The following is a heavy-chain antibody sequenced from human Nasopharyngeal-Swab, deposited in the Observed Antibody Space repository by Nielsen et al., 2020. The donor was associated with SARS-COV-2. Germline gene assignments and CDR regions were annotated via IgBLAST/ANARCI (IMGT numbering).Heavy chain of an antibody. J-gene: IGHJ6*03. Sequence: GGSLRLSCAASGFTFSSYGMPWVRQAPGKGLEWVAVISYDGSNKYYADSVKGRFTISRDNSKNTLYLQMNSLRAEDTAVYYCAKDGRVDIVATGYYYYYYMDVWGKGTTVTVSS. CDR3: AKDGRVDIVATGYYYYYYMDV. CDR1: GFTFSSYG. V-gene: IGHV3-30*18. CDR2: ISYDGSNK. D-gene: IGHD5-12*01.